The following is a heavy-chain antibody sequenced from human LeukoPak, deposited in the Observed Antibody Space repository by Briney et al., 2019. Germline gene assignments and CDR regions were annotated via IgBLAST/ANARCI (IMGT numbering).Heavy chain of an antibody. CDR2: IYYSGST. J-gene: IGHJ3*02. CDR3: ARNRYSSSWYEAFDI. Sequence: SQTLSLTCTVSGGSISSGDYYWSWIRQPPGKGLEWIGYIYYSGSTYYNPSLKSRVTISVDTSENQFSLKLSSVTAADTAVYYCARNRYSSSWYEAFDIWGQGTMVTVSS. CDR1: GGSISSGDYY. D-gene: IGHD6-13*01. V-gene: IGHV4-30-4*08.